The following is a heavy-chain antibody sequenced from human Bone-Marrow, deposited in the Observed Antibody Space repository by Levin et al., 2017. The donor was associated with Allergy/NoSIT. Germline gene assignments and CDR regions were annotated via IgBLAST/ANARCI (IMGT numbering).Heavy chain of an antibody. CDR2: INTENGNT. V-gene: IGHV1-18*01. D-gene: IGHD3-3*01. CDR1: GYKLGDYG. Sequence: GASVKVSCRASGYKLGDYGIHWVRQVPGQGLEWMGRINTENGNTKYAQKLEGRVSMTTDTSTNTAYMDLKSLKSDDTAVYFCAVNWSGYFVPFDYWGQGTLVTVSS. J-gene: IGHJ4*01. CDR3: AVNWSGYFVPFDY.